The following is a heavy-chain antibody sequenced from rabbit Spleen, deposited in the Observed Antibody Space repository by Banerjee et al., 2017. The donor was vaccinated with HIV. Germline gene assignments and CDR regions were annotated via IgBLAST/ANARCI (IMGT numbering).Heavy chain of an antibody. CDR1: GFTFSNYW. CDR2: IYTDTDTT. V-gene: IGHV1S45*01. Sequence: QEQLEESGGDLVKPEGSLTLTCTASGFTFSNYWICWVRQAPGKGLELIACIYTDTDTTYYTTWAKGRFTISKASSTTVTLQMTSLTAADTATYFCARDTGTSFSTYGMDLWGPGTLVTVS. J-gene: IGHJ6*01. CDR3: ARDTGTSFSTYGMDL. D-gene: IGHD8-1*01.